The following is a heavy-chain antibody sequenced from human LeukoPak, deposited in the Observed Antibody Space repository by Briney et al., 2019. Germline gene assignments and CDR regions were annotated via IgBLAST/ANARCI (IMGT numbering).Heavy chain of an antibody. J-gene: IGHJ4*02. CDR1: GFSFSNYA. CDR3: AKDYDYIWGSYRCWYFDY. CDR2: ISCSGAGT. Sequence: GGSLRLSCAASGFSFSNYAMSWVRQAPGKGLEWVSTISCSGAGTYYADSVKGRFTISRDNSKNTLYVQMDSLRAEDTALYYCAKDYDYIWGSYRCWYFDYWGQGTLVTVSS. D-gene: IGHD3-16*02. V-gene: IGHV3-23*01.